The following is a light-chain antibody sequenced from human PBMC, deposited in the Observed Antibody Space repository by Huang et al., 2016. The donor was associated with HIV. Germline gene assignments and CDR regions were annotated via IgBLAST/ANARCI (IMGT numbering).Light chain of an antibody. CDR3: QQYDKWPGT. CDR1: QRVGVN. J-gene: IGKJ2*01. V-gene: IGKV3-15*01. Sequence: EVMMTQSPATLSVSLGDKASLSCRASQRVGVNLAWYQQKPGQAPTLLIYGASDRATGISAQFSGSGSGTDFTLTISSLQSEDSAVYFCQQYDKWPGTFGQGTRLQI. CDR2: GAS.